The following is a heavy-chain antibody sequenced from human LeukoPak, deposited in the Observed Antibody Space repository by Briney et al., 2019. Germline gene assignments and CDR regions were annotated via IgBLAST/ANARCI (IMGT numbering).Heavy chain of an antibody. J-gene: IGHJ4*02. Sequence: GGSLRLSCTASGFTFSSYTMNWVRQAPGKGLEWVSAISGSGGSTYYADSVKGRFTISRDNSKNTLYLQMNSLRAEDTAVYYCAKDFDYYGSGSYYAIFDYWGQGTLVTVSS. CDR2: ISGSGGST. CDR3: AKDFDYYGSGSYYAIFDY. CDR1: GFTFSSYT. D-gene: IGHD3-10*01. V-gene: IGHV3-23*01.